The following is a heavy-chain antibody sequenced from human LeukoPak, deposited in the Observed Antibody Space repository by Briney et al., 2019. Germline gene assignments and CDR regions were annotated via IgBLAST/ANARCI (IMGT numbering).Heavy chain of an antibody. Sequence: HPGGSLRLSCAASGFTFDDNAMHWVRQGPGKGLEWVSFISGNGDSTYYADSVKGRFTISRDNSKNSLYLQMNSLRTEDTALYYCAKDREGNYYDSSGFDYWGQGTLVTVSS. CDR2: ISGNGDST. CDR3: AKDREGNYYDSSGFDY. V-gene: IGHV3-43*02. CDR1: GFTFDDNA. D-gene: IGHD3-22*01. J-gene: IGHJ4*02.